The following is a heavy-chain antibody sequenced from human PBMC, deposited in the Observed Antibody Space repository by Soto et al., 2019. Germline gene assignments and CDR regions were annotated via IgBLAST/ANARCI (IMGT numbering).Heavy chain of an antibody. CDR2: VSHDGSYG. J-gene: IGHJ5*02. Sequence: GGSLRLSCAASGFTFSGYGMNWVRQAPGKGLEWVAVVSHDGSYGYYADSVKGRFTISRDNSKNMLYLQMNSLRAEDTAIYYCARDQESTNTNCFFCTPGSWGQGTLVTVSS. CDR3: ARDQESTNTNCFFCTPGS. CDR1: GFTFSGYG. V-gene: IGHV3-30*03. D-gene: IGHD2-8*01.